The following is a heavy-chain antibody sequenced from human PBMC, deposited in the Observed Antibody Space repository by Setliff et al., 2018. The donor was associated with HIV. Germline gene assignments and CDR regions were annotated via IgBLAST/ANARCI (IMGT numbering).Heavy chain of an antibody. CDR1: GFTFSSYT. V-gene: IGHV3-23*01. Sequence: GGSLRLSCAASGFTFSSYTLHWVRQAPGEGLEWVSAILSTGERTFYADSVKGRFTISRDNSKNTVYLQMNSLRAEDTAEYYCAKELAASGLGYFDSWGRGILVTVSS. CDR3: AKELAASGLGYFDS. D-gene: IGHD3-22*01. CDR2: ILSTGERT. J-gene: IGHJ4*02.